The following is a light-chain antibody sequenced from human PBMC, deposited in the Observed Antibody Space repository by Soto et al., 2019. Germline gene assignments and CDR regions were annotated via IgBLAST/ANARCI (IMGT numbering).Light chain of an antibody. CDR1: QSVSSS. Sequence: EIVLTQSPGTLCLALGSRATLSCRSSQSVSSSLAWYQQQPGQAPRLVIYGAYTRATGIPATFSGSGSGTDFTLTISSLEPEDCAIYYCQQRQYWPPITFGQGTRLEIK. CDR2: GAY. CDR3: QQRQYWPPIT. V-gene: IGKV3-11*01. J-gene: IGKJ5*01.